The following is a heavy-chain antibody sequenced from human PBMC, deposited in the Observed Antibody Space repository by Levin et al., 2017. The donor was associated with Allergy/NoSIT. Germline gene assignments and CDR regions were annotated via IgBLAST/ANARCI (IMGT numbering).Heavy chain of an antibody. CDR1: GLSFSDYY. D-gene: IGHD6-6*01. V-gene: IGHV4-34*01. J-gene: IGHJ4*02. CDR2: VDHSGNT. Sequence: SQTLSLTCAVSGLSFSDYYWTWIRPSPGKGLEWIGEVDHSGNTNYNPSLKSRITLSVESSKNQFSLTLTSVTAADTATYFCSRGGRRGLKQRLGAARRYYFDYWGQGTLVSVSS. CDR3: SRGGRRGLKQRLGAARRYYFDY.